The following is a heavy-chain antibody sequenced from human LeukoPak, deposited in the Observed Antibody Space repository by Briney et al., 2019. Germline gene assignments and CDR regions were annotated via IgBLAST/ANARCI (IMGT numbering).Heavy chain of an antibody. CDR1: GGSISIGGYY. D-gene: IGHD6-19*01. CDR2: IYYSGST. CDR3: ARAGFSSGEFDY. V-gene: IGHV4-31*03. J-gene: IGHJ4*02. Sequence: SETLSLTCTVSGGSISIGGYYWSWIRQHPGKGLEWIGYIYYSGSTYYNPSLKSRVTISVDTSKNQFSLKLSSVTAADTAVDYCARAGFSSGEFDYWGQGTLVTVSS.